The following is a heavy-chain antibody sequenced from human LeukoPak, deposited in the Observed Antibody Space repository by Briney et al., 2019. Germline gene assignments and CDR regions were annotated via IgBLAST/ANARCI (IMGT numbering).Heavy chain of an antibody. CDR1: GFTFSSYS. J-gene: IGHJ4*02. CDR2: ISSSSSTI. Sequence: GGSLRLSCAASGFTFSSYSMNWVRQAPGKGLEWVSYISSSSSTIYYADSVKGRFTISRDNAKNSLYLQMNSLRAEDTAVYYCARGSGRYSYGPDYWGQGTLVTVSS. CDR3: ARGSGRYSYGPDY. D-gene: IGHD5-18*01. V-gene: IGHV3-48*01.